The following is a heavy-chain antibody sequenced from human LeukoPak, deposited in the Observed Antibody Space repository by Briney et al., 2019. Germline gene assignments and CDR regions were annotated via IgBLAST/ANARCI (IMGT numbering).Heavy chain of an antibody. Sequence: SQTLSLTCAISGDSVSSNSAAWNWIRQSPSRGLEWLGRTYYRSKWYNDYAVSVKSRITINPDTSKNQFSLQLNSVTPEDTAVYYCARDMYYYGSGSYHFDYWGQGTLVTVSS. J-gene: IGHJ4*02. V-gene: IGHV6-1*01. CDR1: GDSVSSNSAA. CDR2: TYYRSKWYN. CDR3: ARDMYYYGSGSYHFDY. D-gene: IGHD3-10*01.